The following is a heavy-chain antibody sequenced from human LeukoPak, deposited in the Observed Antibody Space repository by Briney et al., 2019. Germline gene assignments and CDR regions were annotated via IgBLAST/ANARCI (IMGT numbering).Heavy chain of an antibody. CDR1: GFTFSSYA. CDR3: ARDTRIAAADAGAFDI. V-gene: IGHV3-30-3*01. D-gene: IGHD6-13*01. J-gene: IGHJ3*02. Sequence: GGSLRLSCAASGFTFSSYAMHWVRQAPGKGLEWVAVISYDGSNKYYADSVKGRFTISRDNSKNTLYLQMNSLRVEDTAVYYCARDTRIAAADAGAFDIWGQGTMVTVSS. CDR2: ISYDGSNK.